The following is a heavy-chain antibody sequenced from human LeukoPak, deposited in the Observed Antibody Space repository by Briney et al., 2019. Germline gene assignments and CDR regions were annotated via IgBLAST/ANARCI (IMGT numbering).Heavy chain of an antibody. Sequence: SETLSLTCTVSGGSISSYYWSWIRQPPGKGLEWIGYIYYSGSTNYNPSLKSRVTISIDTSKNQFSLRLTSVTAADTAVYFCATLVSTRYYFDYWGQGTLVTVSS. V-gene: IGHV4-59*08. CDR3: ATLVSTRYYFDY. CDR1: GGSISSYY. D-gene: IGHD5/OR15-5a*01. J-gene: IGHJ4*02. CDR2: IYYSGST.